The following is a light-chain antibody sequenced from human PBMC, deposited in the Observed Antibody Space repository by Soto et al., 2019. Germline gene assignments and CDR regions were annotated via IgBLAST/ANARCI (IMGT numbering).Light chain of an antibody. CDR1: QSISTW. V-gene: IGKV1-5*03. J-gene: IGKJ1*01. CDR2: KAS. CDR3: QQYNSYPT. Sequence: DIQMPQSPSTLSASVGDRVTITCRASQSISTWLAWYQQKPGKATNLLIYKASSLESGVPSRFSGSGSGTEFTLTISSLQPDDFATYYCQQYNSYPTFGQGTKVEIK.